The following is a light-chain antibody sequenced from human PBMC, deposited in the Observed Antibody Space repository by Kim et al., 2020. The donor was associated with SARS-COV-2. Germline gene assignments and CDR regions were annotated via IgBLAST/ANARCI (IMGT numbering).Light chain of an antibody. CDR2: GAA. CDR1: QGVNSD. V-gene: IGKV3-15*01. Sequence: EGVSHSCRASQGVNSDLAWYQQKLGQPPRLRIYGAATRSTGIPARISGSGSGTSFSLMISSLQSEDSSVYSCQQYSMLPFTFGQGTKLEIK. J-gene: IGKJ2*01. CDR3: QQYSMLPFT.